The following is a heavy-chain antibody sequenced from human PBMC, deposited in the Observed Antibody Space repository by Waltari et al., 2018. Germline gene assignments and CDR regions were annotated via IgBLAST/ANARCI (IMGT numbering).Heavy chain of an antibody. D-gene: IGHD3-10*01. J-gene: IGHJ4*02. Sequence: VQLVESGGGLVKPGGSLRLSCAASGFIFSSYAMNWVRQAPGKGLEWVSTISNRGDYIYYADSVKGRFTISRDNAKNSLSLQVNSLRPEDTAVYFCASGDTQFDYWGQGTLVTVSS. CDR1: GFIFSSYA. CDR3: ASGDTQFDY. CDR2: ISNRGDYI. V-gene: IGHV3-21*01.